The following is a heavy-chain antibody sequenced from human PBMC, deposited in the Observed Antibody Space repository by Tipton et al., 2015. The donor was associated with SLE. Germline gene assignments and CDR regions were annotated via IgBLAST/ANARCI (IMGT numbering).Heavy chain of an antibody. D-gene: IGHD4-23*01. Sequence: LRLSCTVSGGSISSYYWSWIRQPPGKGLEWIGSIYYSGSTNYNPSLKSRVTISVDTSKNQFSLKLSSVTAADTAVYYCARGGMTTVVPDYWGQGTLVTVSS. V-gene: IGHV4-59*08. CDR2: IYYSGST. J-gene: IGHJ4*02. CDR3: ARGGMTTVVPDY. CDR1: GGSISSYY.